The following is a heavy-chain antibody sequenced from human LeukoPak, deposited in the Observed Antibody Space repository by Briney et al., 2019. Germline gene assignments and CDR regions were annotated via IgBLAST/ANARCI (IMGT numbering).Heavy chain of an antibody. CDR2: ISGSGGST. CDR1: GFTFSSYA. CDR3: AKDFGSGMDNWFDP. J-gene: IGHJ5*02. Sequence: GGSLRLSFAASGFTFSSYAMSWVRQAPGKGLEWVSAISGSGGSTYYADSVKGRFTISRDNSKNTLYLQMNSLRAEDTAVYYCAKDFGSGMDNWFDPWGQGTLVTVSP. D-gene: IGHD3-10*01. V-gene: IGHV3-23*01.